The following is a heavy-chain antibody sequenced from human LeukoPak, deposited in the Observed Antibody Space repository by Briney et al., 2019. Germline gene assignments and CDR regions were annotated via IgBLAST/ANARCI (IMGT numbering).Heavy chain of an antibody. J-gene: IGHJ4*02. D-gene: IGHD6-6*01. CDR3: ARASYSSSHTLLDY. V-gene: IGHV1-69*02. Sequence: GASVKVSCKASVGTFSSYTISWERRAPAQGLEWMGRITPLLGIANYAQKFQGRVTITADKSTSTVYMELSSLRSEDTAVYYCARASYSSSHTLLDYWGQGTLVTVSS. CDR2: ITPLLGIA. CDR1: VGTFSSYT.